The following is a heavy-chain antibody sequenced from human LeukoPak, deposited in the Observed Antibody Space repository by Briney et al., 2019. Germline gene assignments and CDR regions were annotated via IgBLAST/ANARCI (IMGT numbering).Heavy chain of an antibody. CDR2: INHNSGGT. CDR1: GYTFTGYY. D-gene: IGHD2-2*02. J-gene: IGHJ6*02. Sequence: GASVKVSCKASGYTFTGYYMHWVRQAPGQGLEWMGRINHNSGGTNYAQKFQGRVTMTRDTSISTAYMELSRLRSDDTAVYYCAREPPGCSSTSCYTSDYYYGMDVWGQGTTVTVSS. V-gene: IGHV1-2*06. CDR3: AREPPGCSSTSCYTSDYYYGMDV.